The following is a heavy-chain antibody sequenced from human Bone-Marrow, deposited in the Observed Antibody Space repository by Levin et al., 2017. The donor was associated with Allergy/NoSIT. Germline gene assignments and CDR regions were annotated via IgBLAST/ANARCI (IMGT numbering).Heavy chain of an antibody. CDR3: ASPNDPWGYYGMDV. CDR1: GGSFSGYY. D-gene: IGHD1-1*01. Sequence: SETLSLTCAVYGGSFSGYYWSWIRQPPGKGLEWIGEINHSGSTNYNPSLKSRVTISVDTSKNQFSLKLSSVTAADTAVYYCASPNDPWGYYGMDVWGQGTTVTVSS. V-gene: IGHV4-34*01. J-gene: IGHJ6*02. CDR2: INHSGST.